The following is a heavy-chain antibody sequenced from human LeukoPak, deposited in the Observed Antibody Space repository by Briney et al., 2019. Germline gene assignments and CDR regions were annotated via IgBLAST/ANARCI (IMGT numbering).Heavy chain of an antibody. J-gene: IGHJ4*02. V-gene: IGHV3-23*01. CDR2: ISGSGGST. CDR1: GFTFSSYA. CDR3: AKGSYYDSSGYYGYYFDY. Sequence: GGSLRLSCAASGFTFSSYAMSWVRQAPGKGLERVSAISGSGGSTYYADSVKGRFTISRDNSKNTLYLQMNSLRAEDTAVYYCAKGSYYDSSGYYGYYFDYWGQGTLVTVSS. D-gene: IGHD3-22*01.